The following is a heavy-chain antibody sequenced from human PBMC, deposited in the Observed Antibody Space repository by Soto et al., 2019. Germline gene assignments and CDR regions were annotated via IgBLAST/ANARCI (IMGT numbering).Heavy chain of an antibody. D-gene: IGHD3-16*01. CDR2: IYYSGST. CDR3: ARSGYLWDFGY. V-gene: IGHV4-59*01. Sequence: SETLSLTCTVSGGSMSSYYWSWIRQPPGKGLEWIGYIYYSGSTNYNPSLKSRVTISVDTSKNQFSLKLNSVTAVDTAVYYCARSGYLWDFGYWGQGTLVTVSS. CDR1: GGSMSSYY. J-gene: IGHJ4*02.